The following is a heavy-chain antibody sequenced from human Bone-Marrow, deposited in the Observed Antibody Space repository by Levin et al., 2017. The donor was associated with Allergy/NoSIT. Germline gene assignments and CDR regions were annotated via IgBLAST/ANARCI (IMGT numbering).Heavy chain of an antibody. CDR2: ISYHGSTT. CDR3: SRDSNSSGFYYDFDY. J-gene: IGHJ4*02. D-gene: IGHD3-22*01. V-gene: IGHV3-48*01. CDR1: GXXXXXXX. Sequence: GGSLRLSCAASGXXXXXXXXXXXXXXXXKGLEWVAYISYHGSTTFYLDSVKGRFTISRDNALNSVYLQMDSLRREDMAVYYCSRDSNSSGFYYDFDYWGRGIQVTVSA.